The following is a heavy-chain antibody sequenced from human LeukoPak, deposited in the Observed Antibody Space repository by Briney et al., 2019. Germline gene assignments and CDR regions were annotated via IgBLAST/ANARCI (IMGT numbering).Heavy chain of an antibody. CDR2: INPNSGGT. CDR1: GYTFTGYY. D-gene: IGHD5-12*01. CDR3: AREGSGYPY. Sequence: ASVKVSFKSSGYTFTGYYMHWVRQAPGQGLEWMGWINPNSGGTNYAQKFQGRVTMTSDTSISTAYMEVSRLTSDDTAVFYCAREGSGYPYWGQGTLVTVSS. V-gene: IGHV1-2*02. J-gene: IGHJ4*02.